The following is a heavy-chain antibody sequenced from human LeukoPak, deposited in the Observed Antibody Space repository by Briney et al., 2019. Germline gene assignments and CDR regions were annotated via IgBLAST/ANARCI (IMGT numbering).Heavy chain of an antibody. CDR3: ARDPMSDYVWGSYRYAKYFQH. Sequence: GGSLRLSCAASGFTFSDYYMSWIRQAPGKGLEWVSYISSSGSTIYYADSVKGRFTISRDNAKNSLYLQMNSLRAEDTAVYYCARDPMSDYVWGSYRYAKYFQHWGQGTLVTVSS. D-gene: IGHD3-16*02. V-gene: IGHV3-11*01. CDR1: GFTFSDYY. J-gene: IGHJ1*01. CDR2: ISSSGSTI.